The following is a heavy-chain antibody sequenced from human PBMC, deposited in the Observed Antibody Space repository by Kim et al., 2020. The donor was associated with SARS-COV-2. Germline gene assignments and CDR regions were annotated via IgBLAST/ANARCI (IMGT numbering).Heavy chain of an antibody. Sequence: ASVKVSCKASGYHFSGYYIHWVRQAPGQGLEWMGRINPNSGDTKYAQKFQGRVTMTSDTSTSTAYMELSSLRSDDTAVFYCGYDDYGEQEDYWGQGTLVTVSS. CDR2: INPNSGDT. D-gene: IGHD3-16*01. CDR3: GYDDYGEQEDY. V-gene: IGHV1-2*06. CDR1: GYHFSGYY. J-gene: IGHJ4*02.